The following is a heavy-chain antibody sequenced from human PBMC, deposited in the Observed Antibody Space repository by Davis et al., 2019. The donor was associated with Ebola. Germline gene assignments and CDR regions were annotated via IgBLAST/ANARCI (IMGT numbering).Heavy chain of an antibody. CDR3: ARQSSYYDSSGYSDFDY. Sequence: SLKISCAASGFTFDDYAMHWVRQAPGKGLEWVSGISWNSGSIGYADSVKGRFTISRDNAKNSLYLQMNSLRAEDTALYYCARQSSYYDSSGYSDFDYWGQGTLVTVSS. CDR2: ISWNSGSI. D-gene: IGHD3-22*01. CDR1: GFTFDDYA. J-gene: IGHJ4*02. V-gene: IGHV3-9*01.